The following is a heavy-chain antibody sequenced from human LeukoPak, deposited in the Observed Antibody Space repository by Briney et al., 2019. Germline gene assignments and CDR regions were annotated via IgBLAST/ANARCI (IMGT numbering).Heavy chain of an antibody. J-gene: IGHJ4*02. CDR2: TYYRSKWYN. Sequence: SQTLSLTCAISGDSVSSNSAAWNWIRQSPSRGLEWLGSTYYRSKWYNDYAVSVKSRITINPDTSTNPFSLQMNSVTPEDTAVYYCTRGAPVGSSREFDYWGQGTLVTVSS. CDR3: TRGAPVGSSREFDY. V-gene: IGHV6-1*01. D-gene: IGHD5-24*01. CDR1: GDSVSSNSAA.